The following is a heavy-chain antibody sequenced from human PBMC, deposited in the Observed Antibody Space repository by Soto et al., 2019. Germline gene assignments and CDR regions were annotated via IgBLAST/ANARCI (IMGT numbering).Heavy chain of an antibody. J-gene: IGHJ4*02. D-gene: IGHD3-10*01. CDR3: ASSHSFDGSIYHYYFDF. CDR1: GGSISTYY. CDR2: IYASGAT. Sequence: PSETLSLTCTVSGGSISTYYWSWIRQPPGGTLGWIGYIYASGATTYNPSLESRVTMSVDMPNNEFSLELTSLTAADTAVYYCASSHSFDGSIYHYYFDFWGQGTLVTVSS. V-gene: IGHV4-59*01.